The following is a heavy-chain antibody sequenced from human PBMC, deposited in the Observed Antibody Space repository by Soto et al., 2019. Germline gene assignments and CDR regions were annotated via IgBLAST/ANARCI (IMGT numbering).Heavy chain of an antibody. Sequence: QVQLVQSGAEVKKPGASVRVSCKASGYTFTSYAIHWVRQAPGQRLEWMGWISGHGNTMYSQKFQGRLTITRDTSATTAYMELSSLRSEDTAIYCCAKIGAGVAFAYWGQGTLVTVSS. V-gene: IGHV1-3*01. J-gene: IGHJ4*02. CDR2: ISGHGNT. CDR1: GYTFTSYA. D-gene: IGHD6-13*01. CDR3: AKIGAGVAFAY.